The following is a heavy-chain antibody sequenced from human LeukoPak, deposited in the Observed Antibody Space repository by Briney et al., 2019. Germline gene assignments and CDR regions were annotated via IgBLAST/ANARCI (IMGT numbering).Heavy chain of an antibody. CDR3: ARQSMWVATMRGFYFDY. CDR1: GGTFSSYA. J-gene: IGHJ4*02. Sequence: GASVKVSCKASGGTFSSYAISWVRQAPGQGLEWMGGIIPIFGTANYAQKFQGRVTITADESTSTAYMELSSLRSEDTAVYYCARQSMWVATMRGFYFDYWGQGTLVTVSS. D-gene: IGHD5-12*01. CDR2: IIPIFGTA. V-gene: IGHV1-69*13.